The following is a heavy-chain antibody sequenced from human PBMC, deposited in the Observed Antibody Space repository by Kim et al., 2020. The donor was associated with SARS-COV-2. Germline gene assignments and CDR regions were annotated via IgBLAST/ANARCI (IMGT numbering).Heavy chain of an antibody. CDR2: IYSGGST. J-gene: IGHJ5*02. V-gene: IGHV3-53*01. Sequence: GGSLRLSCAASGFTVSSNYMSWVRQAPGKGLEWVSVIYSGGSTYYADSVKGRFTISRDNSKNTLHLQMNSIRAEDTAVYYCASFPGEYPNNWFDPWGQGT. CDR1: GFTVSSNY. D-gene: IGHD3-10*01. CDR3: ASFPGEYPNNWFDP.